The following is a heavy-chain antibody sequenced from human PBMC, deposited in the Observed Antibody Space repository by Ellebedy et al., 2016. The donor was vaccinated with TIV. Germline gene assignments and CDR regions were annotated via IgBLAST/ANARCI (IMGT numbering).Heavy chain of an antibody. Sequence: SETLSLXXAVSGGSISSSNWWSWVRQPPGKGLEWIGEIYHSGSTNYNPSLKSRVTISVDKSKNQFSLKLSSVTAADTAVYYCARAPQPPLYSSSYYYYGMDVWGQGTTVTVSS. CDR2: IYHSGST. J-gene: IGHJ6*02. D-gene: IGHD6-6*01. CDR1: GGSISSSNW. CDR3: ARAPQPPLYSSSYYYYGMDV. V-gene: IGHV4-4*02.